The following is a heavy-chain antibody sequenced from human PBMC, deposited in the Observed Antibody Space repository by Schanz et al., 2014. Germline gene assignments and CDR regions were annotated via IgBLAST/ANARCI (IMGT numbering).Heavy chain of an antibody. CDR3: ARGRGCYDY. D-gene: IGHD2-21*01. CDR2: INPSGGGT. V-gene: IGHV1-46*01. Sequence: QVQVVQSGAEVKKPGASVKVSCKASGYTFTSDSMHWVRQAPGQGLEWMGIINPSGGGTSYAQRFQGRVSITADTSTNTAFMELSSLTSEDTAVHYCARGRGCYDYWGQGTLVTVSS. CDR1: GYTFTSDS. J-gene: IGHJ4*02.